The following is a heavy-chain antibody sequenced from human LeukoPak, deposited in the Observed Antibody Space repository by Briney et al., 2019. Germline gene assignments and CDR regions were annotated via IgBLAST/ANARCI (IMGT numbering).Heavy chain of an antibody. J-gene: IGHJ4*02. Sequence: GGSLRLSCAASGFTFSSYAMHWVRQAPGKGLEWVAVISYDRSNKYYADSVKGRFTISRDNSKNTLYLQMNSLRAEDTAVYYCARDLGEAGTFDYWGQGTLVTVSS. CDR2: ISYDRSNK. V-gene: IGHV3-30-3*01. CDR1: GFTFSSYA. CDR3: ARDLGEAGTFDY. D-gene: IGHD6-19*01.